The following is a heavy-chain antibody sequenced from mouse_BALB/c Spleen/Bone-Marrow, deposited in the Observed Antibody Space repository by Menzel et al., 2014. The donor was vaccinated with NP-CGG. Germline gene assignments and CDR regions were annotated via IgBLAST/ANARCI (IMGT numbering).Heavy chain of an antibody. CDR3: ARLDGFAY. J-gene: IGHJ3*01. CDR1: GYSITSGYY. V-gene: IGHV3-6*02. Sequence: EVQLQESGPGLVKPSQSLSLPCSVTGYSITSGYYWNWIRQFPGNTLEWMGYISYDGSNNYNPSLKNRISITRDTSKNQFFLKLNSVTTEDTATYYCARLDGFAYWGQGTLVTVSA. CDR2: ISYDGSN.